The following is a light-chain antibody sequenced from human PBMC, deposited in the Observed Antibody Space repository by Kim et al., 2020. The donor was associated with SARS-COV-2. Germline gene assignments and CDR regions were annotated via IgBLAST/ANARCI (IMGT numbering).Light chain of an antibody. CDR2: DVS. J-gene: IGLJ3*02. Sequence: QSALTQPASLSGSPGQSITISCTGTSSDVGGYKYVSWYQQHPGKAPKLMIYDVSNRPSGVSNRFSGSKSGNTASLTISGLQAEDEADYYCSSYTSSSTWVFGGGTQLTVL. CDR3: SSYTSSSTWV. CDR1: SSDVGGYKY. V-gene: IGLV2-14*03.